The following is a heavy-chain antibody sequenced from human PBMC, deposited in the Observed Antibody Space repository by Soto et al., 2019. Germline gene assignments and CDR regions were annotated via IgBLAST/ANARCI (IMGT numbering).Heavy chain of an antibody. V-gene: IGHV1-18*01. CDR1: GYSFTSYG. Sequence: QVQLVQSGAEVKKPGASVKVSCKASGYSFTSYGISWVRQAPGQGLEWMGWISTYNGDTNYAQKLQGRGTMTRDTSTSTAYMELRSLTSDDTAVYYCARAQWSRNFDYWGQGTLVTVSS. D-gene: IGHD1-26*01. CDR3: ARAQWSRNFDY. J-gene: IGHJ4*02. CDR2: ISTYNGDT.